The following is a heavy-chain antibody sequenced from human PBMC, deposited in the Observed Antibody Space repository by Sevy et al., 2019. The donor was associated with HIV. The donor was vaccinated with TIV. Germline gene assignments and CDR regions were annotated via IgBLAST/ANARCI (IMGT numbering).Heavy chain of an antibody. Sequence: ASVKVSCKASGHTLTDLSMHWVRQAPGKGFEWIGRFDPEDGERIYAQKFRGRVTMTEDTSTDTAYMELSSLRSEDTAVYYCSATREYYSDSYGYFDYWGQGTLVTVSS. V-gene: IGHV1-24*01. CDR3: SATREYYSDSYGYFDY. CDR1: GHTLTDLS. J-gene: IGHJ4*02. D-gene: IGHD3-22*01. CDR2: FDPEDGER.